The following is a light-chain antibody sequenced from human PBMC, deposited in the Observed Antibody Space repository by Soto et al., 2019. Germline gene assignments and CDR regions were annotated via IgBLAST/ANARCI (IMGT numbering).Light chain of an antibody. CDR2: AAS. J-gene: IGKJ1*01. CDR3: QKYNSAPRT. V-gene: IGKV1-27*01. Sequence: DIQMTQSPSSLSASVGDRVTITCRASQGFSNYLAWYQQKPGKVPKLLIYAASTLQSGVPSRFSGSGSGTDFTLTISSLQPEDVATYYCQKYNSAPRTFGRGTKVEIK. CDR1: QGFSNY.